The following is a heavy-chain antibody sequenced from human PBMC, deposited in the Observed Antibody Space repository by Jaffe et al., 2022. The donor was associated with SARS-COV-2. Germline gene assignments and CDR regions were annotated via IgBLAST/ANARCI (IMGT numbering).Heavy chain of an antibody. V-gene: IGHV3-7*03. J-gene: IGHJ4*02. Sequence: EVQLVESGGGLVQPGGSLRLSCAASGFTFNSDWMGWVRQAPGKGLEWVANIKQDGREKFYVDSVKGRFTISRDNVKNSLYLQMNNLRAEDTATYYCARSQRDARCFDYWGQGTLVTVSS. CDR1: GFTFNSDW. CDR2: IKQDGREK. CDR3: ARSQRDARCFDY.